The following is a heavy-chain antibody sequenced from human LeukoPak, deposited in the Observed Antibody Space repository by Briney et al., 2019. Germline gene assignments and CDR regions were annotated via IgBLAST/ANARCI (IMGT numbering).Heavy chain of an antibody. CDR2: ISYDGSNK. CDR1: GFTFSSYA. J-gene: IGHJ4*02. CDR3: ARDLYCSSTSCFPE. Sequence: PGGSLRLSCAASGFTFSSYAMHWVRQAPGKGLEWVAVISYDGSNKYYADSVKGRFTISRDNSKNTLYLQMSSLRAEDTAVYSCARDLYCSSTSCFPEWGQGTLVTVSS. V-gene: IGHV3-30-3*01. D-gene: IGHD2-2*01.